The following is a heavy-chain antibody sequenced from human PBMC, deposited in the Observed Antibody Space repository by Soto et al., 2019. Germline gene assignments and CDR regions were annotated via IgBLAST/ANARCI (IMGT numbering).Heavy chain of an antibody. CDR2: IYTSGST. V-gene: IGHV4-4*07. J-gene: IGHJ4*02. Sequence: SETLSLTCTGSGGSISSYYWSWTRQPAGKGLEWIGRIYTSGSTNYNPSLKSLVTMSVDTSKNQFSLKLSSVTAAGTAVYYCARDRRGRGSSSNFDYWGQGTLVTVSS. CDR3: ARDRRGRGSSSNFDY. CDR1: GGSISSYY. D-gene: IGHD6-6*01.